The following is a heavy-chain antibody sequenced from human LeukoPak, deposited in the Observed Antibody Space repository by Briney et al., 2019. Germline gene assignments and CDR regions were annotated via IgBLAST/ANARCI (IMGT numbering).Heavy chain of an antibody. V-gene: IGHV4-59*01. D-gene: IGHD5-12*01. CDR3: ARGVATITSYYYYGMDV. CDR1: GGSISSYY. Sequence: SETLSLTCTVSGGSISSYYWSWIRQPPGKGLEWIGYIYYSGSTNYNPSLKSRVTISVDTSKNQFSLKLSSVTAADTAVYYCARGVATITSYYYYGMDVWGQGTTVTVSS. J-gene: IGHJ6*02. CDR2: IYYSGST.